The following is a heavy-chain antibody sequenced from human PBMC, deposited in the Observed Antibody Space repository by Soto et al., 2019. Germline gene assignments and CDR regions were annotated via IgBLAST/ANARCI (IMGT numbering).Heavy chain of an antibody. CDR3: ARDRGIVTTGIPRGWFDP. CDR1: CGSISGYY. CDR2: IYYTGST. D-gene: IGHD2-15*01. Sequence: PSETLSLTCIVSCGSISGYYWSWIRQSPGKGLEWFGYIYYTGSTMYNPSLKSRVTISVDTSKNQFSLKLTSVTAADTAVYYCARDRGIVTTGIPRGWFDPWGKGILVTVSS. J-gene: IGHJ5*02. V-gene: IGHV4-59*01.